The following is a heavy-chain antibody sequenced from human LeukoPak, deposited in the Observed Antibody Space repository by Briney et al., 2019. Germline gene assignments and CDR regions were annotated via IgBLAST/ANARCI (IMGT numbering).Heavy chain of an antibody. D-gene: IGHD3-22*01. J-gene: IGHJ5*02. CDR2: FDPEDGET. V-gene: IGHV1-24*01. Sequence: ASVTVSCKASGYTFTSYGISWVRQAPGKGLEWMGGFDPEDGETIYAQKFQGRVTMTEDTSTDTAYMELSSLRSEDTAVYYCATDYYDSSGYTENWFDPWGQGTLVTVSS. CDR1: GYTFTSYG. CDR3: ATDYYDSSGYTENWFDP.